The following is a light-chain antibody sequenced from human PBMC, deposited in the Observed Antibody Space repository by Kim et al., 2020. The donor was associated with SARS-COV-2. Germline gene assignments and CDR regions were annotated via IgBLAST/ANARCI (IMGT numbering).Light chain of an antibody. CDR1: SYNNGSNY. V-gene: IGLV1-47*01. Sequence: GQGVTNPCFVSSYNNGSNYVYWSHQRPGTAPDLLVYRNNQRPSGVPGRFSGSKSGTSASLAISGLRSEDEADYYCAAWDDSLSGVVFGGGTKLTVL. CDR3: AAWDDSLSGVV. J-gene: IGLJ2*01. CDR2: RNN.